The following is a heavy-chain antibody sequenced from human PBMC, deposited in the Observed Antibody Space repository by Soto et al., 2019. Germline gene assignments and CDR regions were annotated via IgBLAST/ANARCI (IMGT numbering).Heavy chain of an antibody. CDR1: GDSVSSSSYY. D-gene: IGHD4-4*01. J-gene: IGHJ4*02. V-gene: IGHV4-39*01. CDR2: IYYSGTT. CDR3: ANYHRLHDVVFDY. Sequence: QLQLQESGPGLVKPSETLSLTCTVSGDSVSSSSYYWAWIRQPPGKGLEWIGSIYYSGTTYYNPSLKSRVAISVDSSKNQFSLKVSSVTAADTAVYYRANYHRLHDVVFDYWGQGALVTVSS.